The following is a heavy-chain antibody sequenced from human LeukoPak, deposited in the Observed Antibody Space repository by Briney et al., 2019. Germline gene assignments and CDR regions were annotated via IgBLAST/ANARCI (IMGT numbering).Heavy chain of an antibody. V-gene: IGHV1-8*03. D-gene: IGHD2-15*01. J-gene: IGHJ4*02. CDR2: MNPNSGNT. CDR3: ARGPRVAASPFDY. CDR1: GYTFTSYY. Sequence: ASVKVSCKASGYTFTSYYINWVRQATGQGLEWMGWMNPNSGNTGYAQKFQGRVTITRNTYISTAYMELSSLRSEDTAVYYCARGPRVAASPFDYWGQGTLVTVSS.